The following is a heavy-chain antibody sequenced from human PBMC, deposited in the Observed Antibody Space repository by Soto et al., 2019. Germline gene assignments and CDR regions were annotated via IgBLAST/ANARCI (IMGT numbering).Heavy chain of an antibody. D-gene: IGHD4-17*01. CDR1: GASISSGSFY. CDR2: IDYSGST. Sequence: QVQLQESGPGLEKPSETLSLTCTVSGASISSGSFYWGWIRQPPGKGLDWIGSIDYSGSTNYNPSLKGRVSIAVDTSNNQCALKLSSVPAADTALYFCARHDVTVTLNYFDPWGQGTLVSVSS. CDR3: ARHDVTVTLNYFDP. J-gene: IGHJ5*02. V-gene: IGHV4-39*01.